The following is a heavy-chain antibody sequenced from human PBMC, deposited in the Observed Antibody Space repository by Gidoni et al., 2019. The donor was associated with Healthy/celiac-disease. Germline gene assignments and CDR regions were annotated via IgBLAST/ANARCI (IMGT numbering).Heavy chain of an antibody. V-gene: IGHV3-30*18. CDR1: GFTFSSYG. J-gene: IGHJ6*02. D-gene: IGHD2-2*01. Sequence: QVQLVESGGGVVQHGRSLRLSCAASGFTFSSYGMHWVRQAPGKGLEWVAVIAYDGSNKYYADSVKGRFTISRDNSKNTLYLQMNSLRAEDTAVYYCAKDRVGSSTSCCGMDVWGQGTTVTVSS. CDR2: IAYDGSNK. CDR3: AKDRVGSSTSCCGMDV.